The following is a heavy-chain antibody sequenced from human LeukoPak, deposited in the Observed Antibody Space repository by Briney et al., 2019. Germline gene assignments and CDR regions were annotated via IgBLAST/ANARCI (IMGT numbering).Heavy chain of an antibody. D-gene: IGHD3-10*01. V-gene: IGHV4-59*01. J-gene: IGHJ4*02. CDR2: IYYSGST. CDR3: ARVPDSGSYSYFDY. Sequence: SETLSLTCAVYGGSFSGYYWSWIRQPPGKGLEWIGYIYYSGSTNYNPSLKSRVTISVDTSKNQFSLKLSSVTAADTAVYYCARVPDSGSYSYFDYWGQGTLVTVSS. CDR1: GGSFSGYY.